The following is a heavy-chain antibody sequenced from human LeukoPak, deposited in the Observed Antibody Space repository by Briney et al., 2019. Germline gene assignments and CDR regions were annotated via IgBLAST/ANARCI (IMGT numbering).Heavy chain of an antibody. CDR1: GSTFSNAW. J-gene: IGHJ4*02. V-gene: IGHV3-15*01. CDR2: IKSKTDGGTT. CDR3: TTRNPSTAIIAAAGSDFDY. D-gene: IGHD6-13*01. Sequence: PGGSLRLSCAASGSTFSNAWMSWVRQAPGKGLEWVGRIKSKTDGGTTDYAAPVKGRFTISRDDSKNTLYLQMNSLKTEDTAVYYCTTRNPSTAIIAAAGSDFDYWGQGTLVTVSS.